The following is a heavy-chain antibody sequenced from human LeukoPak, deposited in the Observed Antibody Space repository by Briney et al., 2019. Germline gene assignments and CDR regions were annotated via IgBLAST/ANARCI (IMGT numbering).Heavy chain of an antibody. Sequence: PGGSLRLSCAASGFTFSSYEMNWVRQAPGKGLEWVSSISSSTSYIYYADSVKGRFTISRDNAKNSLYLQMNSLRAEDSAVYYCARGPSQDCSSTSCYPEITDYYFYMDVWGKGTTVTVSS. V-gene: IGHV3-21*01. J-gene: IGHJ6*03. CDR2: ISSSTSYI. D-gene: IGHD2-2*01. CDR1: GFTFSSYE. CDR3: ARGPSQDCSSTSCYPEITDYYFYMDV.